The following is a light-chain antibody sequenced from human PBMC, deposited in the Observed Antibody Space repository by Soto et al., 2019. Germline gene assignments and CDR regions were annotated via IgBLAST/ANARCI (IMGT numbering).Light chain of an antibody. J-gene: IGLJ3*02. CDR2: EVS. CDR1: NSDIGGYDF. V-gene: IGLV2-14*01. CDR3: SSYTSSSTWV. Sequence: QSALTQPAFVSESLGQSITISCTGTNSDIGGYDFVSWYQQHPGTTPKLIIYEVSRRPSGVSNRFSGSRSGNTASLTISELQAEDEAHYYCSSYTSSSTWVFGGGTKLTVL.